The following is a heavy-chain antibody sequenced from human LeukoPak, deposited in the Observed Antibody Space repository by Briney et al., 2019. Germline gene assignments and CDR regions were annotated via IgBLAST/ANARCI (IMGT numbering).Heavy chain of an antibody. D-gene: IGHD3-10*01. J-gene: IGHJ5*02. CDR2: ISFDGSQK. CDR1: GFTFSSYW. V-gene: IGHV3-30*02. CDR3: SKDLTSDFGGDLDP. Sequence: GGSLRLSCAASGFTFSSYWMSWVRQAPGKGLEWVALISFDGSQKYYADSVKGRFTISRDNSKSTVYLQMNSLRVEDAAVYYCSKDLTSDFGGDLDPWGQGTLVTVSS.